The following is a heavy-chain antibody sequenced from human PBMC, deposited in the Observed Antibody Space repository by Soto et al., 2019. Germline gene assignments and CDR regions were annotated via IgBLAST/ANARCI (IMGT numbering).Heavy chain of an antibody. J-gene: IGHJ4*02. V-gene: IGHV4-59*11. CDR3: ARGQRRPYTDTWATFDY. CDR2: IYYSGNT. Sequence: SETLSLTCTVSGGSISPHYWSWLRQPPGKGLEWIGYIYYSGNTNYNPSLNSRVTMSVDTSKNQFSLNLGSATAADTAVYYCARGQRRPYTDTWATFDYWGQGALVTVSS. CDR1: GGSISPHY. D-gene: IGHD2-2*02.